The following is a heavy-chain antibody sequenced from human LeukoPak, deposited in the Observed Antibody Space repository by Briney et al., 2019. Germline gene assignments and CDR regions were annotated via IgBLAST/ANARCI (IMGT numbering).Heavy chain of an antibody. V-gene: IGHV4-39*01. CDR1: GGSISTSDYY. CDR3: ASYDFWSGRGFDI. D-gene: IGHD3-3*01. J-gene: IGHJ3*02. CDR2: IYYRGSS. Sequence: SETLSLTCTVSGGSISTSDYYWGWIRQPPGKGLEWIGSIYYRGSSYYNSSLKSGVTISVDTSKNQFSLKLSSVTAADTAVYYCASYDFWSGRGFDIWGQGTMVTVSS.